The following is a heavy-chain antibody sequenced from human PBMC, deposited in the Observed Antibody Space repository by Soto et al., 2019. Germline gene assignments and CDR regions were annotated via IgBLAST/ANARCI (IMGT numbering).Heavy chain of an antibody. CDR2: VFFMGNT. CDR3: VRLTSRIAAASHGRSNYLDT. V-gene: IGHV4-39*01. CDR1: GVSVTIGSSD. Sequence: GSLCLTGGVSGVSVTIGSSDGGWVRQAPGKGLEWIGDVFFMGNTWYNADLKARLTISVDTSNDQFSLRLSSVTAADTAFYFCVRLTSRIAAASHGRSNYLDTWGPGTLVTVYS. D-gene: IGHD6-25*01. J-gene: IGHJ4*02.